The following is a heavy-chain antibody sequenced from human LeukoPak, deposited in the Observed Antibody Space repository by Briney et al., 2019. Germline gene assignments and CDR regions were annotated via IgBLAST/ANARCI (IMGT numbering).Heavy chain of an antibody. Sequence: GGSLRLSCAASGFTFSSYWMHWVRQAPGKGLVWVSRSNSDGSITSYADSVKGRFTISRDNAKNTLYLQMNSLKTEDTAVYYCTRRYNYDSSGYYYVRDAFDIWGQGTMVTVSS. V-gene: IGHV3-74*01. CDR3: TRRYNYDSSGYYYVRDAFDI. CDR1: GFTFSSYW. J-gene: IGHJ3*02. D-gene: IGHD3-22*01. CDR2: SNSDGSIT.